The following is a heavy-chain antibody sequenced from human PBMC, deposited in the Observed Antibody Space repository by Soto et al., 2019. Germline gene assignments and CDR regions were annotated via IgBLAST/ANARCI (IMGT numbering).Heavy chain of an antibody. D-gene: IGHD6-13*01. Sequence: ASVKVSCKASGYTFTSYAMHWVRQAPGQRLEWMGWINAGNGNTKYSQKFQGRVTITRDTSASTAYMELSSLRSEDTAVYYCARGAAAAVRYFQHWGQGTLVTVSS. CDR3: ARGAAAAVRYFQH. CDR1: GYTFTSYA. V-gene: IGHV1-3*01. CDR2: INAGNGNT. J-gene: IGHJ1*01.